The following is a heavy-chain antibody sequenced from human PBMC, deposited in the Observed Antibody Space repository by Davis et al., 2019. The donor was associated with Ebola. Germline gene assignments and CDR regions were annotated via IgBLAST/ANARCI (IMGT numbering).Heavy chain of an antibody. CDR1: GGSISSYY. CDR3: ARGWDHYGMDV. J-gene: IGHJ6*02. CDR2: IYYSGST. V-gene: IGHV4-59*01. D-gene: IGHD1-26*01. Sequence: SETLSLTCTVSGGSISSYYWSWIRQPPGKGLEWIGYIYYSGSTNYNPSLKSRVTISVDTSKNQFSLKLSSVTAADTAVYYCARGWDHYGMDVWGQGTTVTVSS.